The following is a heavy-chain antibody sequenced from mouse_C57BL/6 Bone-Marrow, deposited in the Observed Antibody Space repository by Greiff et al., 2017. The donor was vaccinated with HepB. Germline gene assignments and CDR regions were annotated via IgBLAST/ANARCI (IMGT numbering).Heavy chain of an antibody. CDR2: IYPGSGST. CDR1: GYTFTSYW. D-gene: IGHD1-1*01. CDR3: ARWYYYGRSYRYAMDY. J-gene: IGHJ4*01. V-gene: IGHV1-55*01. Sequence: QVQLQQPGAELVKPGASVKMSCKASGYTFTSYWITWVKQRPGQGLEWIGDIYPGSGSTNYNEKFKSKATLTVDTSSSTAYMQLSSLTSEDSAVYNCARWYYYGRSYRYAMDYWGQGTSVTVSS.